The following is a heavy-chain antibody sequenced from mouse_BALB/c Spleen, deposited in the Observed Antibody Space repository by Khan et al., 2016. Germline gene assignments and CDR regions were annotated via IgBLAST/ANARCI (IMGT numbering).Heavy chain of an antibody. J-gene: IGHJ4*01. V-gene: IGHV7-3*02. Sequence: EVELVESGGGLVQPGGSLSLSCATSGFTFTDYYMSWVRQPPGKAIEWLGFVRNKTNGYTSEYSASVRGRFTISRDNSQSILYLQMNTLRAEDSATYYWVRDMEGYDDAMDYWGQGTSVTVSS. D-gene: IGHD2-2*01. CDR1: GFTFTDYY. CDR3: VRDMEGYDDAMDY. CDR2: VRNKTNGYTS.